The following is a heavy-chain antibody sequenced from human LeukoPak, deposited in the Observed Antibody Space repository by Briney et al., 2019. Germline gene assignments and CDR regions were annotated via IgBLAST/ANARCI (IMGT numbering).Heavy chain of an antibody. CDR3: ARERYDFWSGYYSGLYY. D-gene: IGHD3-3*01. CDR2: NSSSSSTI. CDR1: GFTLSSYS. J-gene: IGHJ4*02. Sequence: GSLRISCATSGFTLSSYSMNWVRQAPGKGLEGVSYNSSSSSTIYYADSVKGRFTISRDNAKNSLYLQMNSLRAEDTAVYYCARERYDFWSGYYSGLYYWGQGTLVTVSS. V-gene: IGHV3-48*04.